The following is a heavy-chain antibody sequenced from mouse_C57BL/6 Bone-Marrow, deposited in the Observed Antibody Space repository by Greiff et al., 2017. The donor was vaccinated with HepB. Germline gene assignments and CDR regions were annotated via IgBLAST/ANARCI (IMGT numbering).Heavy chain of an antibody. CDR2: SRNKANDYTT. CDR1: GFTFSDFY. J-gene: IGHJ4*01. Sequence: EVMLVESGGGLVQSGRSLRLSCATSGFTFSDFYMEWVRQAPGKGLEWIAASRNKANDYTTEYSASVKGRFIVSRDTSQSILYLQMNALRAEDTAIYYCARDGGTGAMDYWGQGTSVTVSS. D-gene: IGHD3-3*01. V-gene: IGHV7-1*01. CDR3: ARDGGTGAMDY.